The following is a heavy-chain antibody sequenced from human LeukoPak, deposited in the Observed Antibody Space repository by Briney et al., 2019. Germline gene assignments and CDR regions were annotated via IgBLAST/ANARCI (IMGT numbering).Heavy chain of an antibody. Sequence: GGPLRLSCAASGFTFSSYSMNWVRQAPGKGLEWVSSISSSSSYIYYADSVKGRFTISRDNAKNSLYLQMNSLRAEDTAVYYCARVNVLLWFGESSNTYYFDYWGQGTLVTVSS. CDR2: ISSSSSYI. J-gene: IGHJ4*02. V-gene: IGHV3-21*01. CDR1: GFTFSSYS. CDR3: ARVNVLLWFGESSNTYYFDY. D-gene: IGHD3-10*01.